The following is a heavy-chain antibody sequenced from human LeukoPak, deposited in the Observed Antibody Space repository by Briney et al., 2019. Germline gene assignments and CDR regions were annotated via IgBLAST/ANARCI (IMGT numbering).Heavy chain of an antibody. Sequence: PGGSLRLSCAASGFTFSRHGMHWVRQAPGKGLEWVAAIDNDGSKEYYADSVKGRFTISRDNSKNTLYLQMNSLRAEDTAVYYCARDSGGYYFDYWGQGALVTVSS. CDR1: GFTFSRHG. CDR2: IDNDGSKE. J-gene: IGHJ4*02. D-gene: IGHD3-3*01. CDR3: ARDSGGYYFDY. V-gene: IGHV3-33*01.